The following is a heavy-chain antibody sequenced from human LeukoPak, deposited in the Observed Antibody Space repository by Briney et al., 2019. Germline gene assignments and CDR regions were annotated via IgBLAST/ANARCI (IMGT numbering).Heavy chain of an antibody. CDR3: ARTQLTGAFDI. J-gene: IGHJ3*02. V-gene: IGHV4-4*02. Sequence: EWIGEIYHTGSTNYNPSLKSRVTISVDKSKNQFSLKLSSVTAADTAVYYCARTQLTGAFDIWGQGTMVTVSS. D-gene: IGHD2-2*01. CDR2: IYHTGST.